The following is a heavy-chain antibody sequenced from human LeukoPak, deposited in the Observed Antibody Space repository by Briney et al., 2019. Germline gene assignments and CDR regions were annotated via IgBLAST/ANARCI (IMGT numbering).Heavy chain of an antibody. J-gene: IGHJ5*02. D-gene: IGHD1-14*01. CDR1: GFAFSSYS. CDR3: ARGTMAGPLDP. V-gene: IGHV3-21*01. CDR2: ISSSSSYI. Sequence: PGGSLRLSCAASGFAFSSYSMNWVRQAPGKGLEWVSSISSSSSYIYYADSVKGRFTISRDNAKNSLYLQMNGLRAEDTAVYYCARGTMAGPLDPWGQGTLVTVSS.